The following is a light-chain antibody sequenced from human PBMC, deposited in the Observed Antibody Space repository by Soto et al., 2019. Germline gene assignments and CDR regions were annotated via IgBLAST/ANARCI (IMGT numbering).Light chain of an antibody. J-gene: IGKJ2*01. CDR2: KAS. CDR3: RHYNTYSPPYT. V-gene: IGKV1-5*03. CDR1: QSISYW. Sequence: DVQMTQFPSTLSASVGDRVTITCRASQSISYWLAWYQQKPGKAPNLLIYKASSLESGVPSSVSGSGSGTEFTLTITNLQPDDFATYYCRHYNTYSPPYTFGQGTKLEIK.